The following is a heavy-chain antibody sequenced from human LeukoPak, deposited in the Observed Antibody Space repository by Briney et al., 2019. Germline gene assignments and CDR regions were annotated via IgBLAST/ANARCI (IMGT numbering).Heavy chain of an antibody. D-gene: IGHD3-3*01. Sequence: SETLSLTCAVYGGSLSGSYWSWIRQPPGKGLEWIGEINHSGSTNYNPSLKSRVTISVDTSKNQFSLKLSCVTAADTAVYYCARGDRYYDFWSGSPYFDYWGQGTLVTVSS. J-gene: IGHJ4*02. V-gene: IGHV4-34*01. CDR2: INHSGST. CDR3: ARGDRYYDFWSGSPYFDY. CDR1: GGSLSGSY.